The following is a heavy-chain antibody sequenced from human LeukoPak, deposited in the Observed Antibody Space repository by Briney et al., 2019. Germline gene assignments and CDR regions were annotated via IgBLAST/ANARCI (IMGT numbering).Heavy chain of an antibody. V-gene: IGHV1-8*03. D-gene: IGHD2-2*01. Sequence: ASVKVSCKASGYTFTSYDINWVRQATGQGLEWMGWMNPNSGNTGYAQKFQGRVTITRNTSISTAYMELSSLRSDDTAVYYCARGPQVPINYFDYWGQGTLVTVSS. J-gene: IGHJ4*02. CDR3: ARGPQVPINYFDY. CDR2: MNPNSGNT. CDR1: GYTFTSYD.